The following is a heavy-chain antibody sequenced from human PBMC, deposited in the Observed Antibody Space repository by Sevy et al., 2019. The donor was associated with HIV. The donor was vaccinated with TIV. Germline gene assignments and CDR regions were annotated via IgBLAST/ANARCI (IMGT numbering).Heavy chain of an antibody. CDR1: GGSFSGYY. D-gene: IGHD2-21*02. J-gene: IGHJ3*02. V-gene: IGHV4-34*01. Sequence: SEILSLTCAVYGGSFSGYYWSWIRQPPGKGLEWIGEINHSGSTNYNPSLKSRVTISVDTSKNQFSLKLSSVTAADTAVYYCARPPGYGGNSGAFDIWGQGTMVTVSS. CDR3: ARPPGYGGNSGAFDI. CDR2: INHSGST.